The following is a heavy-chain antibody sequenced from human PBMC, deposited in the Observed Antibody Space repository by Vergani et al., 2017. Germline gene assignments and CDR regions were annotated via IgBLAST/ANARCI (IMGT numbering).Heavy chain of an antibody. CDR2: INPNSGGT. D-gene: IGHD6-19*01. CDR3: AGTPVARWGFDP. CDR1: GYTFTSYD. V-gene: IGHV1-2*02. Sequence: QVQLVQSGAEVKKPGASVKVSCKASGYTFTSYDINWVRQAPGQGLEWMGWINPNSGGTNYAQKFQGRVTMTRDTSISTAYMELSRLRSDDTAVYYCAGTPVARWGFDPWGQGTLVTVSS. J-gene: IGHJ5*02.